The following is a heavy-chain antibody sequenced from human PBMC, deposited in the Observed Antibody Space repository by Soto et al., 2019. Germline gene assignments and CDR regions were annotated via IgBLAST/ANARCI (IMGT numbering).Heavy chain of an antibody. CDR2: INHSGST. CDR3: ARRLYYDSSGFEGGGMDV. J-gene: IGHJ6*02. D-gene: IGHD3-22*01. CDR1: GESFSAYY. V-gene: IGHV4-34*01. Sequence: SETLSLTCAVYGESFSAYYWTWIRQPPGKGLEWIGEINHSGSTKYNPSLRSRVTVSVDTSKHQFSLKLSSVAAADTAVYYCARRLYYDSSGFEGGGMDVWGQGTTVT.